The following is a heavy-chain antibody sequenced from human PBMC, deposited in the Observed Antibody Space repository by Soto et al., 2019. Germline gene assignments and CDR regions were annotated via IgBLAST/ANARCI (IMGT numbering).Heavy chain of an antibody. Sequence: GGSLRLSCAASGFTFSSYWMHWVRQAPGKGLVWVSRINSDGSSTSYADSVKGRFTISRDNAKNTLYLQMNSLRAEDTAVNYCARDHPGGIRDAFDIWGQGTMVTVSS. CDR3: ARDHPGGIRDAFDI. CDR2: INSDGSST. CDR1: GFTFSSYW. D-gene: IGHD3-16*01. V-gene: IGHV3-74*01. J-gene: IGHJ3*02.